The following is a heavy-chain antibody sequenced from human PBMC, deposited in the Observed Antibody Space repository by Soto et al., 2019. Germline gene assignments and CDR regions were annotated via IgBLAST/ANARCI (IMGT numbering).Heavy chain of an antibody. CDR1: GGSISSSSYY. D-gene: IGHD6-19*01. Sequence: QLLESGPGLVKPSETLSLTCTVSGGSISSSSYYWGWIRQPPGKGLEWIGSIYYSGSTYYNPSLKSRVTISVDTSKNQFSLKLSSVTAADTAVYYCARRYSSGWYGWFDPWGQGTLVTVSS. V-gene: IGHV4-39*01. CDR2: IYYSGST. CDR3: ARRYSSGWYGWFDP. J-gene: IGHJ5*02.